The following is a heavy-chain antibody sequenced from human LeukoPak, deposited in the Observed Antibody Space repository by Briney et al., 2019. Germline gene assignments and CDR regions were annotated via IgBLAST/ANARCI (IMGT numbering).Heavy chain of an antibody. D-gene: IGHD2-15*01. CDR1: GGSISSSNW. V-gene: IGHV4-4*02. CDR3: ARDIVGLYYYYYMDV. Sequence: SGTLSLTCAVSGGSISSSNWWSWVRQPPGKGLEWIGEIYHSGSTNYNPSLKSRVTISVDKSKNQFSLKLSSVTAADTAVYYCARDIVGLYYYYYMDVWGKGITVTVSS. J-gene: IGHJ6*03. CDR2: IYHSGST.